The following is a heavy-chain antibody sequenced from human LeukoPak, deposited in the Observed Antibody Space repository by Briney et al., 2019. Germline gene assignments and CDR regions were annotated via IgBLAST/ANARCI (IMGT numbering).Heavy chain of an antibody. CDR2: IYYSGST. Sequence: SETLSLTCTVSGGSISNYFWSWIRQPPGKGLEWIGYIYYSGSTNYNPSLKSRVTISVDTSKNQFSLKLSSVTAADTAVYYCAKPRSTTVTTLHFDYWGQGTLVTVSS. D-gene: IGHD4-17*01. CDR3: AKPRSTTVTTLHFDY. CDR1: GGSISNYF. V-gene: IGHV4-59*01. J-gene: IGHJ4*02.